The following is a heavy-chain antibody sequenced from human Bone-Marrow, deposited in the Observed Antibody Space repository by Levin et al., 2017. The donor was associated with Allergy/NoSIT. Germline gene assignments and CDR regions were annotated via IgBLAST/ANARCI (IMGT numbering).Heavy chain of an antibody. V-gene: IGHV5-51*01. D-gene: IGHD2-2*01. Sequence: KVSCKGSGYSFTSYWIGWVRQMPGKGLEWMGIIYPGDSDTRYSPSFQGQVTISADKSISTAYLQWSSLKASDTAMYYCARSARGYCSSTSCYDPLYNWFDPWGQGTLVTVSS. CDR1: GYSFTSYW. CDR3: ARSARGYCSSTSCYDPLYNWFDP. J-gene: IGHJ5*02. CDR2: IYPGDSDT.